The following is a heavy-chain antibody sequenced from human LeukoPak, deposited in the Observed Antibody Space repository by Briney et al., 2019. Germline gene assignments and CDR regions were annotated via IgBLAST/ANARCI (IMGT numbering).Heavy chain of an antibody. CDR2: ISGSGGCT. Sequence: GGSLRLSCAASGFTFSNYAMSWVRQAPGKGLEWVSGISGSGGCTYYADSVKGRFTISRDNAKNMLYLQMNSLRAEDTAVYYCAKSSTTVTTRFDYWGQGTLVTVSS. D-gene: IGHD4-17*01. J-gene: IGHJ4*02. V-gene: IGHV3-23*01. CDR1: GFTFSNYA. CDR3: AKSSTTVTTRFDY.